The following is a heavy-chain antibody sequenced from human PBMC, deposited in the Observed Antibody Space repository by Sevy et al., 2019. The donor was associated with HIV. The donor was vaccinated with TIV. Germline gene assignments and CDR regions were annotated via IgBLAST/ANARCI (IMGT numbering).Heavy chain of an antibody. Sequence: GGSLRLSCAASGFTFSSYSMNWVRQAPGKGLEWVSSISSSSSYIYYADSVKGRFTISRDNAKNSLYLQMNSLRAEDEAVNYCARVPLRAARLENDYRGQGTRVTVSS. J-gene: IGHJ4*02. D-gene: IGHD6-6*01. V-gene: IGHV3-21*01. CDR2: ISSSSSYI. CDR1: GFTFSSYS. CDR3: ARVPLRAARLENDY.